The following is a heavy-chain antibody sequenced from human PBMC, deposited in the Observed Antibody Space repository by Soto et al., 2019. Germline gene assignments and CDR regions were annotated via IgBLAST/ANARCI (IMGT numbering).Heavy chain of an antibody. CDR2: ISYDGSNK. Sequence: GGSLRLSCAASGFTFSSYGMHWVRQAPGKGLEWVAVISYDGSNKYYADSVKGRFTISRDNSKNTLYLQMNSLRAEDTAVYYCAKVGVEKAMITYFDYWGQGTLVTAPQ. D-gene: IGHD3-22*01. CDR3: AKVGVEKAMITYFDY. CDR1: GFTFSSYG. V-gene: IGHV3-30*18. J-gene: IGHJ4*02.